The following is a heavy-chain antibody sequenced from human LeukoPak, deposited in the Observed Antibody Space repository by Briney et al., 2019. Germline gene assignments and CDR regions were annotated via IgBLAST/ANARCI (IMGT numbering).Heavy chain of an antibody. CDR1: GGSISSYY. CDR2: IYYSGST. Sequence: SETLSLTCTVSGGSISSYYWSWLRQPPGKGLEWIGYIYYSGSTNYNPSLKSRVTISVDTSKNQFSLKLSSVTAADTAVYYCARGRGDYYDSSGYLYYFDYWGQGTLVAVSS. CDR3: ARGRGDYYDSSGYLYYFDY. D-gene: IGHD3-22*01. J-gene: IGHJ4*02. V-gene: IGHV4-59*01.